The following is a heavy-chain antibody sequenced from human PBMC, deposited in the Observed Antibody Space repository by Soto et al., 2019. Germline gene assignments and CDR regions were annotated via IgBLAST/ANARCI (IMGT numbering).Heavy chain of an antibody. CDR1: GYSFTDSY. Sequence: ASVKVSCKASGYSFTDSYMHWVRQAPGQGLEWMGWINPNRGGTNYAQKFQGWVTMTSDTFISTAYMELSRLKSDDTAVYYCARGKFYDSTAYYLDYWGQGTLVTVSS. CDR2: INPNRGGT. D-gene: IGHD3-22*01. J-gene: IGHJ4*02. CDR3: ARGKFYDSTAYYLDY. V-gene: IGHV1-2*04.